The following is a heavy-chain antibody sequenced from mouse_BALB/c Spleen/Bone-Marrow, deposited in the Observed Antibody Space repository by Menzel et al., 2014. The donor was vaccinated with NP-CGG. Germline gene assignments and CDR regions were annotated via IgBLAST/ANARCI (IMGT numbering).Heavy chain of an antibody. Sequence: EVKLVESGGGLVQPGGSLKPSCAASGFTFSSYTMSWVRQTPEKRLEWVAYISNGGGSTYYPDTVKGRFTISRDNAKNTLYLQMSSLKSEDTAMYYCARQIYFPYFDYRGQGTTLTVSS. CDR1: GFTFSSYT. J-gene: IGHJ2*01. V-gene: IGHV5-12-2*01. CDR3: ARQIYFPYFDY. D-gene: IGHD2-1*01. CDR2: ISNGGGST.